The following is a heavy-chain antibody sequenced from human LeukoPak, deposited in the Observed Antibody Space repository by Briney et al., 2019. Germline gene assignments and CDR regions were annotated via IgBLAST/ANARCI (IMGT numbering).Heavy chain of an antibody. CDR1: GYTFTSYD. V-gene: IGHV1-8*01. CDR2: MNPNSGNT. D-gene: IGHD6-13*01. CDR3: ARGYSSSWHSNVYFDY. J-gene: IGHJ4*02. Sequence: GASVKVSCKASGYTFTSYDINWVRQATGQGLEWMGWMNPNSGNTGYAQKFQGRVTMTRSTSVSTAYMEVSNLRSEDTAMYYCARGYSSSWHSNVYFDYWGQGTLVTLSS.